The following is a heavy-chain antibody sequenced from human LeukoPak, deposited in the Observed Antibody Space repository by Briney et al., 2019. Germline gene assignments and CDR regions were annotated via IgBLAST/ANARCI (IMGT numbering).Heavy chain of an antibody. V-gene: IGHV3-53*01. D-gene: IGHD2-15*01. J-gene: IGHJ2*01. Sequence: PGGSLSLSCAASGFTFSSNYMSWVRQAPGKGLEGVSVIYSGGSTYYADSVKGRVTISRDNSKNTLYLQMNSLRAEDTAVYYCARDFRCSGGSCYYWYFDLWGRGTLVTVSS. CDR3: ARDFRCSGGSCYYWYFDL. CDR2: IYSGGST. CDR1: GFTFSSNY.